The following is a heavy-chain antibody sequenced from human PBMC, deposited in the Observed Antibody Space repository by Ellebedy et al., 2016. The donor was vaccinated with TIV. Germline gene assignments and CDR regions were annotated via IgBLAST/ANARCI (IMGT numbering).Heavy chain of an antibody. V-gene: IGHV3-23*03. Sequence: GGSLRLSCAASGFTFGSFAMHWVRQPPGKGLEWLSVINSDASSTYHANSVKGRFTITRANSKNTLYLQMNRLRTEDTAVYYCAIGSSSGLNYDRVGFEYWGQGTLVTVSP. CDR3: AIGSSSGLNYDRVGFEY. CDR2: INSDASST. D-gene: IGHD3-16*01. J-gene: IGHJ4*02. CDR1: GFTFGSFA.